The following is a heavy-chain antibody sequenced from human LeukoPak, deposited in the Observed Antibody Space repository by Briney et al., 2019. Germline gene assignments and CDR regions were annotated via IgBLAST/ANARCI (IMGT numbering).Heavy chain of an antibody. Sequence: GGSLRLSCAASGFTFSSYGMHWVRQAPGKGLEWVAFIRYDGSNKYYADSVKGRFTISRDNSKNTLYLQMNSLRAEDTAVYYCAKDQPADYCSSTSCYLDYWGQGTLVTVS. CDR2: IRYDGSNK. CDR3: AKDQPADYCSSTSCYLDY. D-gene: IGHD2-2*01. J-gene: IGHJ4*02. CDR1: GFTFSSYG. V-gene: IGHV3-30*02.